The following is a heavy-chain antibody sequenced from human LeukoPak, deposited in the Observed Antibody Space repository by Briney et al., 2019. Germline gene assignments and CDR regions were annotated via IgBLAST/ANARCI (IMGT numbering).Heavy chain of an antibody. CDR2: IYSGGST. Sequence: GGSLRLSCVASGFTFSNYAMHWVRQTPGKGLEWVSVIYSGGSTYYADSVKGRFTISRDNSKNTLYLQMNSLRAEDTAVYYCARWYSSSSGWFDPWGQGTLVTVSS. V-gene: IGHV3-53*01. CDR1: GFTFSNYA. J-gene: IGHJ5*02. D-gene: IGHD6-6*01. CDR3: ARWYSSSSGWFDP.